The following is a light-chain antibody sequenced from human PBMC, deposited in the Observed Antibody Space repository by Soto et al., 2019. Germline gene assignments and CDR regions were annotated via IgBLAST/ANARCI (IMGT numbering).Light chain of an antibody. Sequence: QSALTQPRSVSGSPGQSVTISCIGTSSDIGGYDYVSWYQQHPDKAPKLMIYDVSQRPSGVPDRFSGSKSGTTASLTISGLQTEDEADYYCCAYAGSLVIFGVGTKLTVL. J-gene: IGLJ2*01. CDR2: DVS. CDR3: CAYAGSLVI. V-gene: IGLV2-11*01. CDR1: SSDIGGYDY.